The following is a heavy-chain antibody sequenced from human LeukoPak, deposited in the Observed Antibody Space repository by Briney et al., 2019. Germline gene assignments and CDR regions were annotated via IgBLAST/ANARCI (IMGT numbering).Heavy chain of an antibody. D-gene: IGHD1-26*01. CDR2: INHSGST. Sequence: SETLSLTCAVYGGSFSGYYWSWIRQPPGKGLEWIGEINHSGSTNYNPSLKSRVTISVDTSKNQFSLKLSSVTAADTAVYYCARSSGSYYWFDYWGQEPWSPSPQ. J-gene: IGHJ4*01. CDR3: ARSSGSYYWFDY. CDR1: GGSFSGYY. V-gene: IGHV4-34*01.